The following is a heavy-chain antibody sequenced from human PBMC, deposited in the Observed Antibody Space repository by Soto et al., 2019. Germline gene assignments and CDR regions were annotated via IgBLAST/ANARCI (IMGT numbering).Heavy chain of an antibody. CDR2: MNTNSGNT. CDR3: ARDKVARATRN. Sequence: QVQLVQSGAEVKKPGASVKVSCKASGYTFTSYDINWVRQAPGQGLEWMGWMNTNSGNTVYAQKFQGRVTMTRNTSISTAYMEMSLRRSEAAAVYYCARDKVARATRNWGQGTLVTVSS. J-gene: IGHJ4*02. V-gene: IGHV1-8*01. D-gene: IGHD5-12*01. CDR1: GYTFTSYD.